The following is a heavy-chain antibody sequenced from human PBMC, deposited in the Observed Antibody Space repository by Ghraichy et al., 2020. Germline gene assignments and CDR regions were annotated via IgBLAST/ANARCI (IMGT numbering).Heavy chain of an antibody. CDR3: ARGIGFCSGGTCYSDN. V-gene: IGHV3-20*04. CDR1: GFTFDDYG. J-gene: IGHJ4*02. D-gene: IGHD2-15*01. Sequence: GGSLRLSCAASGFTFDDYGMNWVRQAPGKGLEWVSGINWNGGSTGYADSVKGRFTISRDNAKNSLYLQMNSLRAEDTALYYCARGIGFCSGGTCYSDNWGQGTLVTVSS. CDR2: INWNGGST.